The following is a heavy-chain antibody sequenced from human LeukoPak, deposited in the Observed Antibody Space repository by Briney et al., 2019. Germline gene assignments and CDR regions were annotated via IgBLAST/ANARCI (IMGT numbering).Heavy chain of an antibody. D-gene: IGHD2-2*02. J-gene: IGHJ5*02. CDR2: IYYSGST. Sequence: SETLSLTCTVSGGSISSYYWSWIRQPPGKGLGWIGYIYYSGSTNYNPSLKSRVTISVDTSKNQFSLKLSSVTAADTAVYYCARDFVYCSSTSCYRGNWFDPWGQGTLVTVSS. V-gene: IGHV4-59*12. CDR3: ARDFVYCSSTSCYRGNWFDP. CDR1: GGSISSYY.